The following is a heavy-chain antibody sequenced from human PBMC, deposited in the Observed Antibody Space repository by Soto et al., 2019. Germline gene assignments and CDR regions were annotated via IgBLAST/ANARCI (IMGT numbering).Heavy chain of an antibody. CDR2: ISGSGGST. CDR1: GFTFSSYA. CDR3: AKAGYCSSTSCRAFRTHDY. Sequence: VQLLESGGGLVQPGGSLRLSCAASGFTFSSYAMSWVRQAPGKGLEWVSAISGSGGSTYYADSVKGRFTISRDNSKHTLYLQMNSLRAEDTAVYYCAKAGYCSSTSCRAFRTHDYWGQGTLVTVSS. J-gene: IGHJ4*02. V-gene: IGHV3-23*01. D-gene: IGHD2-2*01.